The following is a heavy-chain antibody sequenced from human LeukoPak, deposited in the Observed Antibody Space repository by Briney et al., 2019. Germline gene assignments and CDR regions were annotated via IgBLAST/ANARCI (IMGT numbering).Heavy chain of an antibody. J-gene: IGHJ4*02. CDR1: GGSISSSSYY. CDR2: IYYSGST. CDR3: ARGSIVVVVAALYYFDY. V-gene: IGHV4-39*01. Sequence: SETLSLTCTVSGGSISSSSYYWGWIRQPPGKGLEWIGSIYYSGSTYYNPSLKSRVTISVDTSKTQFSLKLSSVTAADTAVYYCARGSIVVVVAALYYFDYWGQGTLVTASS. D-gene: IGHD2-15*01.